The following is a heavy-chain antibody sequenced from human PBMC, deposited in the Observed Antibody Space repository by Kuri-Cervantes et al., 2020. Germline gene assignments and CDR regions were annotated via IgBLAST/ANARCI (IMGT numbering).Heavy chain of an antibody. D-gene: IGHD6-19*01. CDR3: TXEGLFMAVGXTRAFDI. J-gene: IGHJ3*02. CDR2: IYYSGSX. Sequence: SETLSLXCTVSGGSISSYYWSWIRQPPGKGXEWXXDIYYSGSXNYNPSLKSRVTISVDTSKXXXSLKLSSVTAADTAVYYCTXEGLFMAVGXTRAFDIWGQGTMVTVSS. CDR1: GGSISSYY. V-gene: IGHV4-59*13.